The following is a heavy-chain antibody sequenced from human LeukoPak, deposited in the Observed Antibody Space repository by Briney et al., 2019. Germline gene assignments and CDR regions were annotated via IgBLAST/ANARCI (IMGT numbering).Heavy chain of an antibody. Sequence: PSETLSLTCTVSGYSISSGYYWGWIRQPPGKGLEWIGSIYHSGSTYYNPSLKSRVTISVDTSKNQFSLKLSSVTAADTAVYYCARAFSYSIYYGSGSEFDYWGQGTLVTVSS. J-gene: IGHJ4*02. D-gene: IGHD3-10*01. CDR3: ARAFSYSIYYGSGSEFDY. V-gene: IGHV4-38-2*02. CDR1: GYSISSGYY. CDR2: IYHSGST.